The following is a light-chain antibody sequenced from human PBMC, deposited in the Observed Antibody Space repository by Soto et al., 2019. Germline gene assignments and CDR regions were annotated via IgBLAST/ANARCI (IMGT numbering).Light chain of an antibody. V-gene: IGKV3D-15*01. J-gene: IGKJ4*01. Sequence: EILMTQSPGTLSVSTGEGATLSCRASQSVDNNLAWYQQKPSQAPRLLIYGASTRPTGIPDRFSGSGSGTEFTLTISSLPSEDFAVYYCQQYDTWPLTFGGGTKVEIK. CDR2: GAS. CDR1: QSVDNN. CDR3: QQYDTWPLT.